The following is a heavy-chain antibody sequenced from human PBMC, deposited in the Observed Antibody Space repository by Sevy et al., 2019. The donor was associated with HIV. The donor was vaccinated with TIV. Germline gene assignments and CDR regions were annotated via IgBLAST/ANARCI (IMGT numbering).Heavy chain of an antibody. Sequence: SLKISCAASGFMFDDYTMHWVRQVPGKGPEWVSSINWNSDNIGYAASVKGRFTISRNNAKSSLYLQMNSLRADDKALYYCAKANDRGIALGGTDGIDVWGQGTTVTVSS. D-gene: IGHD6-19*01. CDR1: GFMFDDYT. V-gene: IGHV3-9*01. CDR3: AKANDRGIALGGTDGIDV. CDR2: INWNSDNI. J-gene: IGHJ6*02.